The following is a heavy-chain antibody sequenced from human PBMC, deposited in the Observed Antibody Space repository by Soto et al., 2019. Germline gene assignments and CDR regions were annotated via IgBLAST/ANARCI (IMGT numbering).Heavy chain of an antibody. CDR1: GFTFSSYS. Sequence: PGGSLRLSCAASGFTFSSYSMNWVRQAPGKGLEWVSYISSSSSTIYYADSVKGRFTISRDNAKNSLYLQMNSLRAEDTAVYYCARDRDGDYLGWFDPWGQGTLVTVSS. V-gene: IGHV3-48*01. CDR2: ISSSSSTI. D-gene: IGHD4-17*01. J-gene: IGHJ5*02. CDR3: ARDRDGDYLGWFDP.